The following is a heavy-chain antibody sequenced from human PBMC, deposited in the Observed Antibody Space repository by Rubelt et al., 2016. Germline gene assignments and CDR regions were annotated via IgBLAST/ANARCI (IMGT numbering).Heavy chain of an antibody. J-gene: IGHJ4*02. CDR3: AGGARPDYSPPGY. CDR2: IFHSGST. CDR1: GGSIGRSNSY. Sequence: QVQLQESGPGLVKPSETLSLTCIVFGGSIGRSNSYWSWIRQPPGRGLEWIGSIFHSGSTSYNPSLKSRVTISVDTSKNQFSLKVGSVTAADTAVYYCAGGARPDYSPPGYWGQGTLVTVSS. D-gene: IGHD1-14*01. V-gene: IGHV4-39*01.